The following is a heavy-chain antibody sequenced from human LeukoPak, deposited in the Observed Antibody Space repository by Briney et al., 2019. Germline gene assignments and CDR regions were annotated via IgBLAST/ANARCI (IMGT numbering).Heavy chain of an antibody. CDR3: ARDREPSHDAFDI. CDR1: GYTFTGYY. V-gene: IGHV1-2*02. CDR2: INPNSGGT. D-gene: IGHD1-26*01. J-gene: IGHJ3*02. Sequence: ASAKVSCKASGYTFTGYYMHWVRQAPGQGLEWMGWINPNSGGTNYAQKFQGRVTMTRDTSISTAYMELSRLRSDDTAVYYCARDREPSHDAFDIWGQGTMVTVSS.